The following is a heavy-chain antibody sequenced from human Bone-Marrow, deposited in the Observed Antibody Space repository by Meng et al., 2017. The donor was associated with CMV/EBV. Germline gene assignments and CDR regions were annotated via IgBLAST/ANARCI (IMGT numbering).Heavy chain of an antibody. D-gene: IGHD2-15*01. J-gene: IGHJ4*02. V-gene: IGHV4-39*07. CDR2: INHSGTT. Sequence: GSLRLSCTVSGGSISSSSYYWGWIRQPPGKGLEWIGEINHSGTTNYNPSLKSRVTISVDTSKKQFSLKLTSVTAADTAVYYWATLSGYCSGGSCYPDVWGQGTLVTVSS. CDR3: ATLSGYCSGGSCYPDV. CDR1: GGSISSSSYY.